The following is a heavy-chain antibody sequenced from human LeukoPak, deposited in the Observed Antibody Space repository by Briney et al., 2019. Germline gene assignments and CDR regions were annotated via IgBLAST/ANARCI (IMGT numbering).Heavy chain of an antibody. V-gene: IGHV4-39*01. J-gene: IGHJ5*02. CDR3: ARLPTGFPNWFDP. Sequence: SETLSLTCTVSGCSIISSSYNWGWVRQPPGKGLEWIGTIYYSGTTYYNPSLQSRVTISVDTSKNEFSLKVNSVTAAATAVYYCARLPTGFPNWFDPWGQGTRVTVSS. CDR2: IYYSGTT. D-gene: IGHD2-8*02. CDR1: GCSIISSSYN.